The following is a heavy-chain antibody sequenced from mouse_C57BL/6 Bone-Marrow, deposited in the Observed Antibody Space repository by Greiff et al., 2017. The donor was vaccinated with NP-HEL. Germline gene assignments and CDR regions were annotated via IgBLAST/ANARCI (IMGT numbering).Heavy chain of an antibody. J-gene: IGHJ4*01. Sequence: QVQLKQPGAELVKPGASVKMSCKASGYTFTSYWITWVKQRPGQGLEWIGDIYPGSGSTYYHEKFKSKSTLTVDTSSSTAYMQLSSLTSEDSAVYYCARSGTTVVDYYAMDYWGQGTSVTVSS. V-gene: IGHV1-55*01. D-gene: IGHD1-1*01. CDR1: GYTFTSYW. CDR2: IYPGSGST. CDR3: ARSGTTVVDYYAMDY.